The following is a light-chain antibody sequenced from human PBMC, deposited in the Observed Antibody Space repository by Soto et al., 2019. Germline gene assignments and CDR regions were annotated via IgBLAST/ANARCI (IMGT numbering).Light chain of an antibody. J-gene: IGKJ1*01. Sequence: DIVMTQAPYSLAVSLGERATINCKSSQSLFYSSNNKDYLAWYQQKPGQPPRLLIYCASTRESGVPERFSGSGSGTDLTLTVSSLQAEDVAVYYCQQYFNSPWTFGQGTKVEIK. V-gene: IGKV4-1*01. CDR2: CAS. CDR3: QQYFNSPWT. CDR1: QSLFYSSNNKDY.